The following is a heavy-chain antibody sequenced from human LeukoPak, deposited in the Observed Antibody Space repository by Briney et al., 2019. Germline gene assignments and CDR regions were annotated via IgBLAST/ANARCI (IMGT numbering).Heavy chain of an antibody. CDR1: GFTFSSYA. Sequence: GGSLRLSRAASGFTFSSYAMSWVRQAPGKGLEWVSAISGSGGSTYYADSVKGRFTISRDNSKNTLYLQMNSLRAEDTAVYYCAKAPIYRAAAGDFDYWGQGTLVTVSS. J-gene: IGHJ4*02. V-gene: IGHV3-23*01. D-gene: IGHD6-13*01. CDR3: AKAPIYRAAAGDFDY. CDR2: ISGSGGST.